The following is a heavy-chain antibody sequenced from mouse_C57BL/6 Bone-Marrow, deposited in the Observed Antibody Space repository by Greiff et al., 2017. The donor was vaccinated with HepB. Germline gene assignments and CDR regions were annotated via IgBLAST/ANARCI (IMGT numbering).Heavy chain of an antibody. Sequence: VHVKQSGPELVKPGDSVKISCKASGYSFTGYFMNWVMQSHGKSLEWIGRINPYNGDTFYNQKFKGKATLTVDKSSSTAHMELRSLTSEDSAVYYCARSTMVYFDYWGQGTTLTVSS. J-gene: IGHJ2*01. D-gene: IGHD2-1*01. V-gene: IGHV1-20*01. CDR2: INPYNGDT. CDR3: ARSTMVYFDY. CDR1: GYSFTGYF.